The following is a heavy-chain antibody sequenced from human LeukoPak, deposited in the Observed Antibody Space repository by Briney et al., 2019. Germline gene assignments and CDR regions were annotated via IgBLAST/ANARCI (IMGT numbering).Heavy chain of an antibody. CDR1: GFSFSTYS. Sequence: GSLRLSCAASGFSFSTYSMSWVRQPPGKGLEWIGSIYYSGSTYYNPSLKSRVTISVDTSKNQFSLKLSSVTAADTAVYYCARPREGDWFDPWGQGTLVTVSS. J-gene: IGHJ5*02. CDR3: ARPREGDWFDP. CDR2: IYYSGST. V-gene: IGHV4-39*01.